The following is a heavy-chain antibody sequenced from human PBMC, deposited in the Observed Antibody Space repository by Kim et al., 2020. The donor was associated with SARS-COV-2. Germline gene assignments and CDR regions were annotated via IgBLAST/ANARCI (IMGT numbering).Heavy chain of an antibody. CDR2: IYYSGST. D-gene: IGHD5-18*01. Sequence: SETLSLTCTVSGGSISSYYWSWIRQPPGKGLEWIGYIYYSGSTNYNPSLKSRVTISVDTSKNQFSLKLSSVTAADTAVYYCARVRDSYAPPADYWGQGTLVTVSS. J-gene: IGHJ4*02. V-gene: IGHV4-59*01. CDR3: ARVRDSYAPPADY. CDR1: GGSISSYY.